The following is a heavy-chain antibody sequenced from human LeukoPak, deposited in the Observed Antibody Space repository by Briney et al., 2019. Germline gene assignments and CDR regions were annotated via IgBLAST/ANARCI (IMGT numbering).Heavy chain of an antibody. CDR1: GFSLSTSGMC. J-gene: IGHJ4*02. Sequence: SGPALVKPTQTLTLTCTFSGFSLSTSGMCVSWIRQPPGKALEWLARIDWDDDKYYSTSLKTRLTISKDTSKNQVVLTMTNMDPADTATYYCARIREGLWLFDYWGQGTLVTVSS. V-gene: IGHV2-70*11. CDR2: IDWDDDK. D-gene: IGHD5-18*01. CDR3: ARIREGLWLFDY.